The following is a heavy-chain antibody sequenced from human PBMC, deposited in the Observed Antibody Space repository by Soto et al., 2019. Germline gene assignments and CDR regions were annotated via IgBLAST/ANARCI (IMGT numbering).Heavy chain of an antibody. CDR2: ICYSGRT. J-gene: IGHJ5*02. D-gene: IGHD1-7*01. Sequence: QLQLQESGPGLVKPSETLSLTCTVSGGSISSSSYYWGWIRQPPGKGLEWIGSICYSGRTYYNPSLKGRVTISVDTSKNQFSLKLSSVTAADTAVYYCARRSATTFGRNWFDPWGQGTLVTVSS. CDR3: ARRSATTFGRNWFDP. CDR1: GGSISSSSYY. V-gene: IGHV4-39*01.